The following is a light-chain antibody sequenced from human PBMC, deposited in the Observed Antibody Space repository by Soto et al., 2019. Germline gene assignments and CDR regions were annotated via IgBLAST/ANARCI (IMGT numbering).Light chain of an antibody. CDR2: IAS. CDR3: QQFHTTPT. CDR1: QSISDH. Sequence: IQMTQSPSSLSASVGDRVTITCRASQSISDHVNWYQQKPGKAPNLLIYIASNLQSGVPSRFSASGSGTDFTLTITSLRPEDLATYYCQQFHTTPTFGQGTKVEIK. J-gene: IGKJ2*01. V-gene: IGKV1-39*01.